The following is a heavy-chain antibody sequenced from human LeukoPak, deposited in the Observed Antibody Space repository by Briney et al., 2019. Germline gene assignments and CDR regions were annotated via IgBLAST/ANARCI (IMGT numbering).Heavy chain of an antibody. CDR2: ISGSSGII. V-gene: IGHV3-48*01. CDR1: GFTFNTYT. J-gene: IGHJ3*02. D-gene: IGHD3-10*01. Sequence: GGSLRLSCAASGFTFNTYTMNWVRQAPGKGLEWVSYISGSSGIIDYADSVRGRFTISRDNSKNTLYLQMNSLRAEDTSVYYCARGIQPPKYYGSGSDTFDIWGQGTMVTVSS. CDR3: ARGIQPPKYYGSGSDTFDI.